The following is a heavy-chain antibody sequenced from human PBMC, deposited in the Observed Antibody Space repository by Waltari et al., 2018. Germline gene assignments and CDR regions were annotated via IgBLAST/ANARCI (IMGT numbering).Heavy chain of an antibody. CDR1: GFTLSSYA. CDR3: VKEVWQQLVKMVGWFDP. Sequence: EVQVLESGGGLVQPGGSLRLSCVASGFTLSSYAMGWARQVPGKGLEWVSASGSDGRTWYADSVKGRFTISRDNSKNTLYLQMNSLTVEDTAVYYCVKEVWQQLVKMVGWFDPWGQGTLVTVSS. J-gene: IGHJ5*02. D-gene: IGHD6-13*01. CDR2: SGSDGRT. V-gene: IGHV3-23*01.